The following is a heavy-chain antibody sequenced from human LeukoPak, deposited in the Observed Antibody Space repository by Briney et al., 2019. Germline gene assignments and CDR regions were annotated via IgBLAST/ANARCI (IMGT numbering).Heavy chain of an antibody. J-gene: IGHJ3*02. V-gene: IGHV4-61*02. CDR3: ARRSYYGPTRWAFDI. CDR1: GFSISSGRYY. CDR2: IYTSGSA. Sequence: SETLSFTCSGSGFSISSGRYYWSWIRQPAGKGLERIGRIYTSGSANYNPSIKRRVTIAVDTSKNHFSLKLSSVTAADTAVYYCARRSYYGPTRWAFDIWGQGTMVIVSS. D-gene: IGHD3-10*01.